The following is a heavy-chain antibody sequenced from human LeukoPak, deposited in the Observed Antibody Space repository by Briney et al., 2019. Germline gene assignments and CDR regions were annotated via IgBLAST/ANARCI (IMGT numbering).Heavy chain of an antibody. Sequence: GGSLRLSCAASGFTFSSYSMNWVRQAPGKGLEWVSSISSSSYIYYADSVKGRFTISRDNAKNSLYLQMNSLRAEDTAVYYCARDRGGSYQRSATDAFDIWAKGQWSPSLQ. CDR3: ARDRGGSYQRSATDAFDI. CDR2: ISSSSYI. D-gene: IGHD1-26*01. V-gene: IGHV3-21*01. J-gene: IGHJ3*02. CDR1: GFTFSSYS.